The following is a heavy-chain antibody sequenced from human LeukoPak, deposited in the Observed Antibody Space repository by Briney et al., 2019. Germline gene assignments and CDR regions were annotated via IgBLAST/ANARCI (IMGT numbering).Heavy chain of an antibody. D-gene: IGHD3-22*01. CDR1: GGTFSSYA. CDR2: IIPILGIA. J-gene: IGHJ5*02. V-gene: IGHV1-69*04. Sequence: SVKVSRKASGGTFSSYAISWVRQAPGQGLEWMGRIIPILGIANYAQKFQGRVTITADKSTSTAYMELSSLRSEDTAVYYCARDPSPPSYHDSSLPPHNWFDPWGQGTLVTVSS. CDR3: ARDPSPPSYHDSSLPPHNWFDP.